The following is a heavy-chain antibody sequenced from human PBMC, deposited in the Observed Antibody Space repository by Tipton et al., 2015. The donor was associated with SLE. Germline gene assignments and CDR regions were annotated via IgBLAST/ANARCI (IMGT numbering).Heavy chain of an antibody. D-gene: IGHD3-22*01. Sequence: SLRLSCAASGFTFSSYAMSWVRQAPGKGLEWVSAISGSGGSTYYADSVKGRFTISRDNSKNTLYLQMNSLRAEDTAVYYCAKDGAYDRTGGDVWGQGTTVTVSS. CDR2: ISGSGGST. CDR3: AKDGAYDRTGGDV. J-gene: IGHJ6*02. CDR1: GFTFSSYA. V-gene: IGHV3-23*01.